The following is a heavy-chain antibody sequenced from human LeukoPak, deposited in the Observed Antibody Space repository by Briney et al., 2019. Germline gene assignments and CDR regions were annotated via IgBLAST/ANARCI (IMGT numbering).Heavy chain of an antibody. D-gene: IGHD1-26*01. CDR1: GITFSSYG. CDR3: ARGAGSYYGYFQS. Sequence: SGGSLRLSCVASGITFSSYGMNWVRQAPGKGLEWVAFMRYDGSSKYYADSVKGRFTISRDNSKNTLYLQMNSLRAEDTAVYFCARGAGSYYGYFQSWGQGTLVTVSS. CDR2: MRYDGSSK. V-gene: IGHV3-30*02. J-gene: IGHJ1*01.